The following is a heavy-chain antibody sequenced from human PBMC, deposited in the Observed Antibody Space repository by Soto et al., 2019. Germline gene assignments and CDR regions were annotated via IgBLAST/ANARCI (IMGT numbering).Heavy chain of an antibody. CDR3: ARDHGIRLATYYYYGMDV. Sequence: ASVKVSCKASGGTFSSYAISWVRQAPGQGLEWMGGIIPIFGTANYAQKFQGRVTITADESTSTAYMELSSLRSEDTAVYYCARDHGIRLATYYYYGMDVWGQGTTVTSP. J-gene: IGHJ6*02. V-gene: IGHV1-69*13. D-gene: IGHD6-19*01. CDR2: IIPIFGTA. CDR1: GGTFSSYA.